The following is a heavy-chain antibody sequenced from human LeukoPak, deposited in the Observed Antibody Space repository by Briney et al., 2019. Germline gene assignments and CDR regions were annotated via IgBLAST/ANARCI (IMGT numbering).Heavy chain of an antibody. Sequence: GGSLRLSCAASGFTFSSYAMSWVRQAPGKGLEWVSAISGSGGSTYYADSVKGRFTISRDNSKNTLYLQMNSLRAEDTAVYYCAKGVPAAGYYYYYYYMDVWGKGTTVTVSS. CDR1: GFTFSSYA. J-gene: IGHJ6*03. D-gene: IGHD2-2*01. V-gene: IGHV3-23*01. CDR2: ISGSGGST. CDR3: AKGVPAAGYYYYYYYMDV.